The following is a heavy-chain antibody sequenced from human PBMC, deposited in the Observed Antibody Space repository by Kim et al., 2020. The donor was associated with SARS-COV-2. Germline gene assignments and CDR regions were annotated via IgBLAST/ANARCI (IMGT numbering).Heavy chain of an antibody. D-gene: IGHD2-15*01. V-gene: IGHV3-53*04. Sequence: ADSVKGRFTISRHNSKNTLYLQMNSLRAEDTAVYYCARRSTPNYYYGMDVWGQGTTVTVSS. CDR3: ARRSTPNYYYGMDV. J-gene: IGHJ6*02.